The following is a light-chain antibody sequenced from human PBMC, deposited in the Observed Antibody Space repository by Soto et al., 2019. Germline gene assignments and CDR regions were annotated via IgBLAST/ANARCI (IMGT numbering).Light chain of an antibody. J-gene: IGKJ1*01. CDR3: QQYGTCPLA. Sequence: EIVLTQFPGTLSLSPGERATLSCRASQSVGRNYVAWYQQKPGQAPRVIIYAASHRATGIPDWFSGSGSGSYFSLTIGRVEPETFAVYYCQQYGTCPLAFGQGTKVEIK. CDR1: QSVGRNY. CDR2: AAS. V-gene: IGKV3-20*01.